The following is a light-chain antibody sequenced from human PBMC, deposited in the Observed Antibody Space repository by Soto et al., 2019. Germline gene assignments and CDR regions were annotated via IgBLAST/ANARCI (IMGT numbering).Light chain of an antibody. CDR2: AAS. Sequence: KLSQSPSSLSASVGDRVTITCRASQGISSYLAWYQQKPGKAPKLLIYAASTLQSGVPSRFSGSGSGTDFTLTISSLQPEDFATYYCQQLNSYPLTFGGGTKVDIK. J-gene: IGKJ4*01. CDR1: QGISSY. CDR3: QQLNSYPLT. V-gene: IGKV1-9*01.